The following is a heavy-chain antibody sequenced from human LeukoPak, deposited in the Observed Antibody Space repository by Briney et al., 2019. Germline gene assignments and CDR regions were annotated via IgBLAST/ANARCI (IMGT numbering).Heavy chain of an antibody. J-gene: IGHJ6*02. Sequence: SVKVSCKASGSTFSSYAISWVRQAPGQGLEWMGGIIPIFGTANYAQKFQGRVTITADESTSTAYMKLSSLRSEDTAVYYCARGSIRSNYGMDVWGQGTTVTVSS. CDR3: ARGSIRSNYGMDV. V-gene: IGHV1-69*13. CDR2: IIPIFGTA. CDR1: GSTFSSYA.